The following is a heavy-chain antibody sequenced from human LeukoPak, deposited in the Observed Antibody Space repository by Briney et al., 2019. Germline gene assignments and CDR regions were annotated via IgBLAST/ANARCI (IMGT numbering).Heavy chain of an antibody. D-gene: IGHD6-13*01. CDR3: ARRGSSWTGFDY. J-gene: IGHJ4*02. CDR1: GYSFGNYW. Sequence: GESLKISCKGSGYSFGNYWIAWVRQMPGKGLEWMGIIYPDDSETRYSPSFQGQVTISADKSISTAYLQWSSLKASDTAMYYCARRGSSWTGFDYWGQGTLVTVSS. V-gene: IGHV5-51*01. CDR2: IYPDDSET.